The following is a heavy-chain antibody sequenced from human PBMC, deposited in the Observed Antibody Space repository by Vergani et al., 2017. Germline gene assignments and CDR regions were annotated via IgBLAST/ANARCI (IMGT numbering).Heavy chain of an antibody. CDR2: INPTTGNP. D-gene: IGHD6-19*01. V-gene: IGHV7-4-1*01. CDR3: ARAKRGRLAVGATDS. J-gene: IGHJ4*02. CDR1: GYSFNNYA. Sequence: QEQLAQSGSELKKPGASVKVSCKASGYSFNNYAIHWVRQAPGQGLEWMGWINPTTGNPTYARAFTGRFVFSLDTSISTAYLQIGSLKAEDTAVYFCARAKRGRLAVGATDSWGQGTLLTVSS.